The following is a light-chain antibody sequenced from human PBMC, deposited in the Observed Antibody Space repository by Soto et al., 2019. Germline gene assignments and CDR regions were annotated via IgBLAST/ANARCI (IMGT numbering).Light chain of an antibody. CDR1: QTIRRL. CDR3: QQTYRTPLT. CDR2: ATS. J-gene: IGKJ4*01. Sequence: DIKMTQFPLSLSASVGDRVTITCRASQTIRRLLNWYQQKPGEAPKIVIYATSTLQSGVPSRFNGSVSGTDFTLTISSLQPEDFATYYCQQTYRTPLTFGGGTKVEIK. V-gene: IGKV1-39*01.